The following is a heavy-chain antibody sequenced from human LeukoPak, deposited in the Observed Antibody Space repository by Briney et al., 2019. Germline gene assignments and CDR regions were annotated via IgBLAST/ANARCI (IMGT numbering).Heavy chain of an antibody. D-gene: IGHD3/OR15-3a*01. Sequence: PSEALSLTCTVSGGSIGSYYWSWIRQPPGKGLEWIGYTSNGGSTKYSPSLESRLSMSVDTSKNQISLRLNSVTAADTAVYYCARHVDWLDNWFDPWGQGTLVTVSS. V-gene: IGHV4-59*08. CDR3: ARHVDWLDNWFDP. CDR1: GGSIGSYY. CDR2: TSNGGST. J-gene: IGHJ5*02.